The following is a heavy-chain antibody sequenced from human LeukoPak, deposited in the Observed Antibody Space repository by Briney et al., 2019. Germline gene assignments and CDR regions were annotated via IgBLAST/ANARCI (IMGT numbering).Heavy chain of an antibody. D-gene: IGHD1-26*01. CDR2: IFHSGGT. CDR3: ARRMVGVGVDVFNL. J-gene: IGHJ3*01. CDR1: GGSFASYY. V-gene: IGHV4-59*08. Sequence: SETLSLTCSVSGGSFASYYWSWIRQAPGKNLEWIGHIFHSGGTYYNPSLESRVTISSVTSKNQFSLELRSVTAADTAVYYCARRMVGVGVDVFNLWGHGTKVIVSS.